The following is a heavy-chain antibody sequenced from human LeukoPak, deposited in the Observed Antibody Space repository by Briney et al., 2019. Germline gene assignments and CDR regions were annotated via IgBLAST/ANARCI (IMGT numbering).Heavy chain of an antibody. J-gene: IGHJ3*02. D-gene: IGHD3-9*01. CDR2: INAYNGNT. CDR3: ARVKYDIVTGLYIPHGFDI. CDR1: GYTFITYG. Sequence: ASVKVSCKTSGYTFITYGITWVRQAPGQGLEWMGWINAYNGNTQYVQNLHNRVTMTTDTSTNTAYLELRSLTCDDTAVYYCARVKYDIVTGLYIPHGFDIWGQGTMVTVSS. V-gene: IGHV1-18*01.